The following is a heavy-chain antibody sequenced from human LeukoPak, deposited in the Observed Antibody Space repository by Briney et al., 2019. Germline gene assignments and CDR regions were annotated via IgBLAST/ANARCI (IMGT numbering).Heavy chain of an antibody. J-gene: IGHJ4*02. V-gene: IGHV4-31*03. CDR2: IYYSGST. CDR1: GGSISSGGYY. CDR3: ASDSRGYYSFDY. D-gene: IGHD3-22*01. Sequence: SQTLSLTCTVSGGSISSGGYYWSWIRQHPGKGLEWIGYIYYSGSTYYNPSLKSRVTISVDTSKNQFSLKLSSVTAADTAVYYCASDSRGYYSFDYWGQGTLVTVSS.